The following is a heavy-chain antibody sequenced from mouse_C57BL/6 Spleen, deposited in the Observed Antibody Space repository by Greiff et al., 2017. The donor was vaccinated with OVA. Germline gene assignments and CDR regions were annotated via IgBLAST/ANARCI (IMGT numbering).Heavy chain of an antibody. Sequence: VQLQQSGPGLVKPSQSLSLTCSVTGYSITSGYYWNWIRQFPGNKLEWMGYISYDGSNNYNPSLKNRISITRDTSKNQFFLKLNSVTTEDTATYYCARGGDYDDDYFDYWGQGTTLTVSS. CDR1: GYSITSGYY. D-gene: IGHD2-4*01. CDR3: ARGGDYDDDYFDY. J-gene: IGHJ2*01. CDR2: ISYDGSN. V-gene: IGHV3-6*01.